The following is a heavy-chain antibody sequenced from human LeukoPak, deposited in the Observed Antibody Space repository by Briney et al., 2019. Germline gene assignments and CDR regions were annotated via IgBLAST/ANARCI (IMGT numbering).Heavy chain of an antibody. CDR2: MYTSGST. J-gene: IGHJ4*02. CDR1: GGSNSTYY. V-gene: IGHV4-4*07. Sequence: TSETLTLTFTVCGGSNSTYYWSWIRQPAGKGLEWIGRMYTSGSTNYNPSLKSRVTMSVDTSKNQFSLKLSSVTAADTAVYYCARAVAGFYFDYWGQGTLVTVSS. D-gene: IGHD6-19*01. CDR3: ARAVAGFYFDY.